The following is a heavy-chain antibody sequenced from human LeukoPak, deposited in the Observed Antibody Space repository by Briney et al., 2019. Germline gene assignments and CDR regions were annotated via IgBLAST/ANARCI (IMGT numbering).Heavy chain of an antibody. J-gene: IGHJ4*02. CDR2: IRHDGSIK. V-gene: IGHV3-30*02. Sequence: GGSLRLSCAASGFIFSTYGMYWVRQAPGKGLEWVAFIRHDGSIKNYADSVKGRSTISRDNSKNTLYLQMNSLRAEDTAVYYCAKDSLAEIDYWGQGTLVTVSS. CDR1: GFIFSTYG. CDR3: AKDSLAEIDY. D-gene: IGHD3-16*01.